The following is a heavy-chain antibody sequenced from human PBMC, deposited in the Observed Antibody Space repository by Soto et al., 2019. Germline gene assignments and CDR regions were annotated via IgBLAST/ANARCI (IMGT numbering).Heavy chain of an antibody. Sequence: QVQLQESGPGLVKPSGTLSLTCAVSGGSMSRSYWWTWLRQSPGKGLEWLGVINESGEYNYGPSFISRVTMSVDKSKNHFSVMLTSVTAADTAIYYCARVGSGWYAPLDYWGQGTLVTVSS. CDR3: ARVGSGWYAPLDY. D-gene: IGHD6-19*01. CDR1: GGSMSRSYW. J-gene: IGHJ4*02. CDR2: INESGEY. V-gene: IGHV4-4*02.